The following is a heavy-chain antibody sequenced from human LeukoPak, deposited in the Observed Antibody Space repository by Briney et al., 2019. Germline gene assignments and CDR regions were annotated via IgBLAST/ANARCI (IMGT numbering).Heavy chain of an antibody. D-gene: IGHD1-26*01. V-gene: IGHV1-2*02. Sequence: GASVKVSCKASGYTFTAYYIHWVRQAPGQGLEWIGWINPGTADTNYAQRFQGRVTMTRDTSITTVYMALTRLTSDDTAVYYCARDGGGSFGIPNHLDYWGLGTLVTVSS. CDR2: INPGTADT. CDR1: GYTFTAYY. CDR3: ARDGGGSFGIPNHLDY. J-gene: IGHJ4*01.